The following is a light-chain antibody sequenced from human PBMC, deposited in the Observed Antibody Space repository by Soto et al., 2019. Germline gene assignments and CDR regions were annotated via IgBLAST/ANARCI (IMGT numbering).Light chain of an antibody. Sequence: DIQLTQSPSTLSGSVGDRVTITCRASQTISRWLARYQQKPGKAPRLLIYTASTLESGVPSRFSASGSGTEFTLTISSLHPDDFATYYCQEYNNYWPFGQGTKVDIK. CDR2: TAS. CDR1: QTISRW. J-gene: IGKJ1*01. CDR3: QEYNNYWP. V-gene: IGKV1-5*01.